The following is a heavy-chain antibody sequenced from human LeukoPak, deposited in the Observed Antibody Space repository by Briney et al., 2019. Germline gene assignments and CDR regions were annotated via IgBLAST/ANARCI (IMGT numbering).Heavy chain of an antibody. J-gene: IGHJ4*02. CDR2: TYYRSKLYN. V-gene: IGHV6-1*01. D-gene: IGHD6-13*01. CDR3: ARDVRRPSRKNSSSWYYFDY. Sequence: SQTLSLTCAISGDSVSSNSAAWNWVRQSPSRGLEWLGRTYYRSKLYNDYAVSVKSRITINPDTSKNQFSLQLNSVTPEDTAVYYCARDVRRPSRKNSSSWYYFDYWGQGTLVTVSS. CDR1: GDSVSSNSAA.